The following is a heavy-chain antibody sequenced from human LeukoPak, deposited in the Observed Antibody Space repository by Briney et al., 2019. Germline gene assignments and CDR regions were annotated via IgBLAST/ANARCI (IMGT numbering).Heavy chain of an antibody. CDR2: IYYSGST. J-gene: IGHJ4*02. V-gene: IGHV4-59*01. Sequence: SETLSLTCTVSGGSISSYYWSWIRQPPGKGLEWIGYIYYSGSTNYNPSLKSRVTISVDTSKNQFSLKLSSVTAADTAVYYCARSSYVGPIVGAYYYFDYWGQGTLVTVSS. CDR1: GGSISSYY. D-gene: IGHD1-26*01. CDR3: ARSSYVGPIVGAYYYFDY.